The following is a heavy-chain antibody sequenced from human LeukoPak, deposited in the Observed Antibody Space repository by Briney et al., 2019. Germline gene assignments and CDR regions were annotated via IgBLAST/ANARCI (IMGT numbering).Heavy chain of an antibody. J-gene: IGHJ4*02. Sequence: GSLRLSCAASGFAFSNYAIHWVRQAPGKGLEWVAVISYDGSNKYYADSVKGRFTISRDNSKNTLYLQMNSLRAEDTAVYYCARGRSYYGLYDYWGREPWSPSPQ. CDR2: ISYDGSNK. V-gene: IGHV3-30-3*01. CDR1: GFAFSNYA. D-gene: IGHD1-26*01. CDR3: ARGRSYYGLYDY.